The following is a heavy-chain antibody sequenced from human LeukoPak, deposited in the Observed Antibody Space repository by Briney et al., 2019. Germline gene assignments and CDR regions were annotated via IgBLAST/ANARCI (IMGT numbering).Heavy chain of an antibody. Sequence: ASVKVSCKASGYTFTGYYMHWVRQAPGQGLEWMGWINPNSGGTNYAQKFQGRVSMTRDTSISTAYMELSRLRSDDTAVYYCARDPFLSYYDFWSGYPPFYYWGQGTLVTVSS. CDR3: ARDPFLSYYDFWSGYPPFYY. CDR2: INPNSGGT. V-gene: IGHV1-2*02. D-gene: IGHD3-3*01. J-gene: IGHJ4*02. CDR1: GYTFTGYY.